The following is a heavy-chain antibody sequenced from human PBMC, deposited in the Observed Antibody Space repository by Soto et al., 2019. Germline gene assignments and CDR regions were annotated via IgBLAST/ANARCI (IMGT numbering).Heavy chain of an antibody. CDR1: GYTFTSYG. J-gene: IGHJ4*02. Sequence: QVQLVQSGAEVKKPGASVKVSCKSSGYTFTSYGISWVRQAPGQGLEWMGWISAYNGNTNYAQKLQGRVTMTTDTPTRTAYMELRSLISDDTAVYYCARDYDFWSGYYSPLDYWGQGTLVTVSS. D-gene: IGHD3-3*01. CDR2: ISAYNGNT. CDR3: ARDYDFWSGYYSPLDY. V-gene: IGHV1-18*01.